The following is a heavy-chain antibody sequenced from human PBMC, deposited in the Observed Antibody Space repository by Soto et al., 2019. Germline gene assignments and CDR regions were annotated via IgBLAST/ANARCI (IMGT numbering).Heavy chain of an antibody. V-gene: IGHV3-30-3*01. Sequence: QVQLVESGGGVVQPGRSLRLSCAASGFTFSSYAMHWVRQAPGKGLEWVAVISYDGSNKYYADSVKGRFTISRDNSKNTLYLQMNSLRAEDTAVYYCARDLPNPGDYNYYYGMDVWGQGTTVTVSS. CDR1: GFTFSSYA. J-gene: IGHJ6*02. CDR3: ARDLPNPGDYNYYYGMDV. D-gene: IGHD2-21*02. CDR2: ISYDGSNK.